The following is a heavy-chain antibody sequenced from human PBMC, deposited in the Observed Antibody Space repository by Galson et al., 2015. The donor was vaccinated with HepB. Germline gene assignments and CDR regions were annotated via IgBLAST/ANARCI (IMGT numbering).Heavy chain of an antibody. CDR3: ARGPLLWFGELVDY. D-gene: IGHD3-10*01. CDR1: GFTFSSYW. CDR2: INSDGSST. J-gene: IGHJ4*02. V-gene: IGHV3-74*01. Sequence: SLRLSCAASGFTFSSYWMHWVRQAPGKGLVWVSRINSDGSSTSYADSVKGRFTISRDNAKNTLYLQMNSLRAEDTAVYYCARGPLLWFGELVDYWGQGTLVTVSS.